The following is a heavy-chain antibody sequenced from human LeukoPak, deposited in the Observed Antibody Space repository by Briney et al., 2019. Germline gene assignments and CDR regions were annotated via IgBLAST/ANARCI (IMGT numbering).Heavy chain of an antibody. J-gene: IGHJ4*02. D-gene: IGHD5-18*01. CDR1: GGSISSYY. Sequence: SETLSLTCTVSGGSISSYYWSWIRQPPGKGLEWIGYIYYSGSTYYNPSLKSRVTISVDTSKNQFSLKLSSVTAADTAVYYCARQGGYSYGFGDSRFDYWGQGTLVTVSS. CDR2: IYYSGST. CDR3: ARQGGYSYGFGDSRFDY. V-gene: IGHV4-59*08.